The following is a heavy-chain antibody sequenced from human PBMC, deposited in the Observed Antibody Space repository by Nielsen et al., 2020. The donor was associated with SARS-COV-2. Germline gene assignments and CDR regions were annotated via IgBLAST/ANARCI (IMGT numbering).Heavy chain of an antibody. Sequence: GESLKISCAASGFTFSSYAMSWVRQAPGKGLEWVSAISGSGGSTYYADSVKGRFTISRDNSKNTLYLQMNSLRAEDTAVYYCAKSLSHIGSGSYYRGQGTLVTVSS. CDR1: GFTFSSYA. V-gene: IGHV3-23*01. J-gene: IGHJ4*02. D-gene: IGHD1-26*01. CDR2: ISGSGGST. CDR3: AKSLSHIGSGSYY.